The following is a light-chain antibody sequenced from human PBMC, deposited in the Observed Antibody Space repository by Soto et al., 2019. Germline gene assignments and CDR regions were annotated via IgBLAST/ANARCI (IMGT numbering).Light chain of an antibody. CDR2: GAS. Sequence: ETVLTQSPGTLSLSPGEGATLSCRASQSVSSSYLAWYQQKPGQTPRLLIYGASNRATGIPDRFSGSGSGTDFTLTISRLEPEHFAVYYWQQYVPSPPSWTFGQGTKVDIK. V-gene: IGKV3-20*01. J-gene: IGKJ1*01. CDR3: QQYVPSPPSWT. CDR1: QSVSSSY.